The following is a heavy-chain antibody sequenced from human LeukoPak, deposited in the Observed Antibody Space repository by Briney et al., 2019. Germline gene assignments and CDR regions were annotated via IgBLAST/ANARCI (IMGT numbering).Heavy chain of an antibody. J-gene: IGHJ4*02. V-gene: IGHV3-23*01. CDR1: GFIFGKYA. D-gene: IGHD2-15*01. CDR3: AKRGSSETRWYPFDY. Sequence: PGGSLRLSCVGSGFIFGKYAMTWVCQAPGKGLEWVSTISGGGDSTWNADSVKGRFTVSRDNSKNTLYLQMSSLRVEDTAVYYCAKRGSSETRWYPFDYWGQGTLVTVSS. CDR2: ISGGGDST.